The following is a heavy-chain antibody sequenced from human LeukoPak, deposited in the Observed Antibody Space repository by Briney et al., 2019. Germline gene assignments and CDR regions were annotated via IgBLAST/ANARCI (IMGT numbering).Heavy chain of an antibody. CDR2: IKGKSDGETI. CDR1: GLSFTTAR. J-gene: IGHJ5*02. V-gene: IGHV3-15*05. Sequence: GGSLRLSCAASGLSFTTARRSWVGHAQGKGLEWVARIKGKSDGETIDYAASVKGRFTISRDDSNNTLYLQMNSVKTEDTAVYYCATGFAPWGQGTLVTVSS. CDR3: ATGFAP.